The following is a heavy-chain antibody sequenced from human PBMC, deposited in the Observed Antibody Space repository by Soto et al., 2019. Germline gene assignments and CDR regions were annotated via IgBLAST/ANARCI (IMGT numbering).Heavy chain of an antibody. CDR1: SGSFSDYY. Sequence: QVQLQQWGAGLLKPSETLSLTCAVYSGSFSDYYWGWIRQPPGKGLEWIGEINHSGSTNYNPSLKGRVXXXVXXSKNQFSLKLSFVTAADTAVYYCARGTREGWYFDVWGRGTLVTVSS. J-gene: IGHJ2*01. V-gene: IGHV4-34*01. CDR3: ARGTREGWYFDV. CDR2: INHSGST.